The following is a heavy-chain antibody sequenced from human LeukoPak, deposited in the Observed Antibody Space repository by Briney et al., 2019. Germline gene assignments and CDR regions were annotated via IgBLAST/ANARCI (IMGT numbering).Heavy chain of an antibody. J-gene: IGHJ4*02. D-gene: IGHD1-1*01. CDR3: ASTLRYRFDS. V-gene: IGHV3-53*01. CDR2: IYAGGNT. Sequence: SGGSLRLSCAASGFTVSSNYMSWVRQAPGKGLEWVSVIYAGGNTYYADSVKGRFTISRDNSKNTLYLQMNSLRAEDTAVYYCASTLRYRFDSWGQGALVTVSS. CDR1: GFTVSSNY.